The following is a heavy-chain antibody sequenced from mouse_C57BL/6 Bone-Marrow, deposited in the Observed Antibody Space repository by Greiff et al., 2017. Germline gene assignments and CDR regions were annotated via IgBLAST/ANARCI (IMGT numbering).Heavy chain of an antibody. D-gene: IGHD2-4*01. CDR1: GYTFTSYG. V-gene: IGHV1-81*01. CDR3: ANPIYYDPFAY. Sequence: QVHVKQSGAELARPGASVKLSCKASGYTFTSYGISWVKQRTGQGLEWIGEIYPRSGNTYYNEKFKGKATLTADKSSSTAYMELRSLTSEDSAVYFCANPIYYDPFAYWGQGTLVTVSA. CDR2: IYPRSGNT. J-gene: IGHJ3*01.